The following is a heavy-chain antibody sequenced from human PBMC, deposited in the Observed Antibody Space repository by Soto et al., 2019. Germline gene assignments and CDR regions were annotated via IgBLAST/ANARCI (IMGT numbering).Heavy chain of an antibody. D-gene: IGHD3-10*02. CDR3: VRRMLPGYYFDY. Sequence: QVQLVQSGAEVKKPGASVKVSCKASGDSITNYFMHWVRQSPGQGLEWMGMISPSGDATAHTQKFQGRVTMTRDTATGTVYMELSRLRSEDTAVYYCVRRMLPGYYFDYWGQGTLVTVSS. CDR2: ISPSGDAT. V-gene: IGHV1-46*03. J-gene: IGHJ4*02. CDR1: GDSITNYF.